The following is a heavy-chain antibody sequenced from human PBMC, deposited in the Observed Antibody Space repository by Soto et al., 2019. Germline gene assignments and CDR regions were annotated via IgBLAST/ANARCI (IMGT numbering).Heavy chain of an antibody. CDR1: GFTFSNYW. D-gene: IGHD2-15*01. Sequence: EVQLVESGGGLVQPGESLRLSCAASGFTFSNYWMHWVRQAPGKGLVWVSRIDSDGSRITYADFVKGRFTISRDNAKNTVYLHRNSLTDEDAAVYYCVRTSLVVAVATREDFWGQGTLVTVSS. J-gene: IGHJ4*02. CDR3: VRTSLVVAVATREDF. V-gene: IGHV3-74*01. CDR2: IDSDGSRI.